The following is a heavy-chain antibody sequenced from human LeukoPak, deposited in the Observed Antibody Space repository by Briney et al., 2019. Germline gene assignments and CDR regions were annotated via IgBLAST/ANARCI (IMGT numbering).Heavy chain of an antibody. V-gene: IGHV4-4*02. CDR1: GGSISSSNW. CDR2: IYYSGST. D-gene: IGHD1-26*01. J-gene: IGHJ4*02. CDR3: ARARSGKWGFDY. Sequence: SETLSLTCAVSGGSISSSNWWSWVRQPPGKGLEWIGEIYYSGSTYYNPSLKSRVTISVDTSKNQFSLKLSSVTAADTAVYYCARARSGKWGFDYWGQGTLVTVSS.